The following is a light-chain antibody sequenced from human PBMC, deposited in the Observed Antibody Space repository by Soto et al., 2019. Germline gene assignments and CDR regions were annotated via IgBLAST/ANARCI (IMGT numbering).Light chain of an antibody. CDR1: QDIITW. CDR3: QQLNSYPIT. J-gene: IGKJ5*01. V-gene: IGKV1D-16*01. Sequence: DIQMTPSQCSLSASVVDRVTSTCRASQDIITWLAWYQQKPGKAPNLLIYAASTLQSGVPSRFSGSGSGTDFTLTISSLQPEDFATYYCQQLNSYPITFGQGTRLEIK. CDR2: AAS.